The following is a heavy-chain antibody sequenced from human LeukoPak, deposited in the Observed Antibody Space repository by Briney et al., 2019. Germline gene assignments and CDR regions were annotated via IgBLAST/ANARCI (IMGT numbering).Heavy chain of an antibody. CDR1: GYTFSSYS. J-gene: IGHJ4*02. CDR3: VRLRRNSDTSGFYYYYDF. V-gene: IGHV3-21*01. Sequence: SGESLRPSCVASGYTFSSYSINWVRQAPGKGLEWVSSISVRSNYIYYADSVRGRFSISRDDARDSLYLQMNSLRAEDTAVYYCVRLRRNSDTSGFYYYYDFWGQGTLVTVSS. CDR2: ISVRSNYI. D-gene: IGHD3-22*01.